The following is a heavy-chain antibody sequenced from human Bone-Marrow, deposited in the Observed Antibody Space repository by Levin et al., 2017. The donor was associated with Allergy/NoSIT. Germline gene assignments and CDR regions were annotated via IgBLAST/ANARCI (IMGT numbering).Heavy chain of an antibody. CDR3: ARVGRGYNYAFDF. D-gene: IGHD5-24*01. CDR1: GGSISSGGNY. Sequence: TLSLTCTVSGGSISSGGNYWNWIRQHPGKGLEWIGYIYDSGNTYYNPTLKSRVFISVDTSKNHFSLRVTSVTAADTAVYYCARVGRGYNYAFDFWGQGTVVTVSS. J-gene: IGHJ4*02. CDR2: IYDSGNT. V-gene: IGHV4-31*03.